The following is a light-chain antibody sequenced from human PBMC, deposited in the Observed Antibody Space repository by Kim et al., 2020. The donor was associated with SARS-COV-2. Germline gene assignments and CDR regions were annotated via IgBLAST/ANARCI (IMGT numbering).Light chain of an antibody. V-gene: IGKV3-20*01. CDR2: GAS. J-gene: IGKJ4*01. CDR3: HHYTAAPLG. Sequence: EVLLTQSPATLSLSPGERATLSCRASRSVSTYVAWYQHKPGQAPRLLIYGASNRATGIPDRFSGSGSGTDFTLTISRLEPEDFALYYCHHYTAAPLGFGGGTKVDIK. CDR1: RSVSTY.